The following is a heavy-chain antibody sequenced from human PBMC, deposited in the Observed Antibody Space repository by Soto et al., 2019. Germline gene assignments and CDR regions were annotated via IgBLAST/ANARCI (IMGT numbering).Heavy chain of an antibody. CDR1: GFTFDDYT. Sequence: PXGSLRLSCAASGFTFDDYTMHWVRQAPGKGLEWVSLISWDGGSTYYADSVKGRFTISRDNSKNSLYLQMNSLRTEDTALYYCAKDVHDFWSGYSLDAFDIWGQGKMVT. CDR2: ISWDGGST. J-gene: IGHJ3*02. V-gene: IGHV3-43*01. CDR3: AKDVHDFWSGYSLDAFDI. D-gene: IGHD3-3*01.